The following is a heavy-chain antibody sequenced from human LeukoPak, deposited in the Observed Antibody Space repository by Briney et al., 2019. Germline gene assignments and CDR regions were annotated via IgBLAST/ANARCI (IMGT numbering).Heavy chain of an antibody. Sequence: ASVKVSCKASGGTFSSYAISWVRQAPGQGLEWMGGSIPIFGTADSAQKSQGRVTITTDESTSTHYMELSSLRSEDTAVYYCAIGGGGYHKAYDYWGQGTLVTVSS. J-gene: IGHJ4*02. CDR3: AIGGGGYHKAYDY. CDR1: GGTFSSYA. V-gene: IGHV1-69*05. D-gene: IGHD5-12*01. CDR2: SIPIFGTA.